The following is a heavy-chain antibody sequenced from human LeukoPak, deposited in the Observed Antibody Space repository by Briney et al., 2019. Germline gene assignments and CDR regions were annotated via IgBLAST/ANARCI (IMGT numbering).Heavy chain of an antibody. CDR3: AKASSYGSGSYSKPCDY. Sequence: GGSLRLSCAASGFTFSSYAMTWVRQAPGKGLEWVPAISGSGDSTYYADSVKGRFTISRHNSKNTLYLQMNSLRADDTAVYYCAKASSYGSGSYSKPCDYWGQGTLVTVSS. CDR2: ISGSGDST. CDR1: GFTFSSYA. J-gene: IGHJ4*02. V-gene: IGHV3-23*01. D-gene: IGHD3-10*01.